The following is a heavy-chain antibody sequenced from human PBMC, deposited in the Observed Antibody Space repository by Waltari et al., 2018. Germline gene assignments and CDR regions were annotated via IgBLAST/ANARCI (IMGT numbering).Heavy chain of an antibody. CDR3: ATSMAVAGKGRGWFDS. CDR2: IYTGGST. J-gene: IGHJ5*01. CDR1: GFTVRNY. V-gene: IGHV3-53*01. D-gene: IGHD6-19*01. Sequence: EVQLVESGGGLIQPGRSLRLSCAASGFTVRNYMSWVRQAPGKGLEWVSVIYTGGSTDYADSVKGRFTISRDNSKNTLYLQMNSLRAEDTAVYYCATSMAVAGKGRGWFDSWGQGTLVTVSS.